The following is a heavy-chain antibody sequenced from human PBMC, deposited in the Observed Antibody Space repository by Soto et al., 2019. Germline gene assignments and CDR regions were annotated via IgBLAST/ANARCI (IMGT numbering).Heavy chain of an antibody. CDR3: AREVGYGDYGDWFDP. D-gene: IGHD4-17*01. CDR1: GFTFSSYG. CDR2: IWYDGSNK. Sequence: ESGGGVVQPGRSLRLSCAASGFTFSSYGMHWVRQAPGKGLEWVAVIWYDGSNKYYADSVKGRFTISRDNSKNTLYLQMNSLRAEDTAVYYCAREVGYGDYGDWFDPWGQGTLVTVSS. V-gene: IGHV3-33*01. J-gene: IGHJ5*02.